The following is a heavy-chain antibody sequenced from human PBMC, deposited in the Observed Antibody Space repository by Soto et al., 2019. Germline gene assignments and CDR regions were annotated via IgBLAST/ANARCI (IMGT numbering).Heavy chain of an antibody. CDR3: ARYSSSPSRAFDI. CDR2: IYYSGST. CDR1: GGSISSFY. J-gene: IGHJ3*02. V-gene: IGHV4-59*01. D-gene: IGHD6-13*01. Sequence: SETLSLTCTVSGGSISSFYWSWIRQPPGKGLEWIGYIYYSGSTNYNPSLKSRVTISVDTSKKQFSLKLSSVTAADTAVYYCARYSSSPSRAFDIWGQGTMVTVSS.